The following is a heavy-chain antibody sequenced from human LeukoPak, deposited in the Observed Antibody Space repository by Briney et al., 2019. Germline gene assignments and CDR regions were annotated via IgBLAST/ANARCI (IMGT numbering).Heavy chain of an antibody. CDR2: ISGSGGTT. Sequence: GGSLRLSCAASGFIFSRYGMSWVRQAPGKGLEWVSAISGSGGTTYYADSVKGRFTISRDNAKNSLYLQMNSLRAEDTAVYYCAELGITMIGGVWGKGTTVTISS. CDR1: GFIFSRYG. D-gene: IGHD3-10*02. V-gene: IGHV3-23*01. J-gene: IGHJ6*04. CDR3: AELGITMIGGV.